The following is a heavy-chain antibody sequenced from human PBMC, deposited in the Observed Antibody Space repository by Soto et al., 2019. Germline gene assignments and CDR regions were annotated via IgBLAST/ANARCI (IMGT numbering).Heavy chain of an antibody. V-gene: IGHV3-21*01. Sequence: LRLSCAASRFAFSNYSMNWVRQAPGKGLEWVSSISSTGSHTYYADSVKGRFTISRDNAKSSLYLQMDRLRADDTAVYYCARGGYGPGGYHWGPGTLVTVSS. CDR1: RFAFSNYS. CDR2: ISSTGSHT. CDR3: ARGGYGPGGYH. D-gene: IGHD2-8*02. J-gene: IGHJ4*02.